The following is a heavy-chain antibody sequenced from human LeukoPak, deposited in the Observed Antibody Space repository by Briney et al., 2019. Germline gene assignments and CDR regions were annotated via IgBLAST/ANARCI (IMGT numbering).Heavy chain of an antibody. D-gene: IGHD2-21*01. J-gene: IGHJ4*02. CDR3: ASSYCGGDCYPGGTFDY. CDR2: IYYSGST. V-gene: IGHV4-59*01. CDR1: GGSISSYY. Sequence: SETLSLTCTVSGGSISSYYWSWIRQPPGKGLEWIGYIYYSGSTNYNPSLKSRVTISVDTSKNQFSLKLSSVTAADTAVYYCASSYCGGDCYPGGTFDYWGQGTLVTVSS.